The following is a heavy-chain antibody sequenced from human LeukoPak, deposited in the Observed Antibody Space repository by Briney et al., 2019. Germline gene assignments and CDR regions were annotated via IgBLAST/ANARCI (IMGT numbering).Heavy chain of an antibody. Sequence: ASVKVSCKVSGYTLTELSMHWVRQAPGKGLEWMGGFDPEDGETIYAQKFRGRVTMTEDTSTDTAYMELSSLRSEDTAVYYCATYPLAVAAYYFDYWGQGTLVTVSS. CDR1: GYTLTELS. CDR2: FDPEDGET. CDR3: ATYPLAVAAYYFDY. V-gene: IGHV1-24*01. J-gene: IGHJ4*02. D-gene: IGHD6-19*01.